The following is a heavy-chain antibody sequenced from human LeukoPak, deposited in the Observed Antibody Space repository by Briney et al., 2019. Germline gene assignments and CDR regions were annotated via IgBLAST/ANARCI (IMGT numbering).Heavy chain of an antibody. J-gene: IGHJ4*02. CDR2: IYHSGST. V-gene: IGHV4-38-2*02. Sequence: SETLSLTCTVSGYSISSGYYWGWIRQPPGKGLEWIASIYHSGSTYYNPSLKSRVTISGDTSKNQLSLKLSSVTAADTAVYYCARDGYSYGSDYWGQGTLVTVSS. CDR3: ARDGYSYGSDY. D-gene: IGHD5-18*01. CDR1: GYSISSGYY.